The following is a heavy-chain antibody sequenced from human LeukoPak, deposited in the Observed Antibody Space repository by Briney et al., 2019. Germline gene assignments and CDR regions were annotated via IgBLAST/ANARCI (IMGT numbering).Heavy chain of an antibody. V-gene: IGHV3-7*05. CDR1: GFTFTNYW. J-gene: IGHJ4*02. CDR3: ARARIDY. Sequence: PGGSLRLSCTASGFTFTNYWMTWVRQAPGKGLEWVATIKPDGSEKYYGDSLKGRFSISRDNAENSLYLQMGSLTAEDTAVYYCARARIDYWGQGILVTVSS. CDR2: IKPDGSEK.